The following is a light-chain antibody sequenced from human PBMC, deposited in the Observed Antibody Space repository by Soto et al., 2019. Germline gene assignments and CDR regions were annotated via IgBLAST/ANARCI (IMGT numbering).Light chain of an antibody. J-gene: IGKJ2*01. V-gene: IGKV3-11*01. CDR1: QGVSSY. Sequence: EIVLTQSPATLSLSPGERATLSCRASQGVSSYLAWYQQKPGQAPRLLIYDASNSATGIPARFSGSGSGTDFTLTISSLEPEDFAVYYCQQRSNWPYTFGQGTKLEIK. CDR3: QQRSNWPYT. CDR2: DAS.